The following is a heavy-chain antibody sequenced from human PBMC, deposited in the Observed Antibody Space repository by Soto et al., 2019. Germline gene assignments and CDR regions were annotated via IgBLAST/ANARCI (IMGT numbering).Heavy chain of an antibody. CDR2: INSDGTST. V-gene: IGHV3-74*01. CDR3: ARDAYDILTGYYPYFYGMDV. CDR1: GFSFSSYW. J-gene: IGHJ6*02. Sequence: EVQLLQSGGGLVQPGGSLRLSCAASGFSFSSYWMHWVRQAPGKGLVWVSRINSDGTSTIYADSVKGRFTISRDNAKNTLYLLMNSLRADDTAVYYCARDAYDILTGYYPYFYGMDVWGQGTTVTVSS. D-gene: IGHD3-9*01.